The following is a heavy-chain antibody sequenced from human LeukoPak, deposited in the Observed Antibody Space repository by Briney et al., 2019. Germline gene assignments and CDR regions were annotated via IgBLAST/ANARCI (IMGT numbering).Heavy chain of an antibody. J-gene: IGHJ4*02. V-gene: IGHV3-33*01. CDR2: IRYDGSNK. CDR3: ARDGAYDILTGYVDY. Sequence: GGSLRLSCAASGFTFSSYGMHWVRQAPGQGLEWVAVIRYDGSNKYYADSVKGRFTISRDNSKNTLYLQMNSLRAEDTAVYYCARDGAYDILTGYVDYWGQGTLVTVSS. CDR1: GFTFSSYG. D-gene: IGHD3-9*01.